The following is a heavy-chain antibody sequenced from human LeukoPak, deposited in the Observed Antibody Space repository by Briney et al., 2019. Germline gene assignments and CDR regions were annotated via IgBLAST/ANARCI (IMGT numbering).Heavy chain of an antibody. CDR1: GFTFSSYD. D-gene: IGHD5-18*01. V-gene: IGHV3-13*01. Sequence: GGSLRLSCAAAGFTFSSYDMHWVRQATGKGLEWVSAIGTAGDTYYPGSVKGRFPISRENAKNSLYLQMNSLRAGDTAVYYCARAGQGYSYGYEDGMDVWGQGTTVTVSS. J-gene: IGHJ6*02. CDR2: IGTAGDT. CDR3: ARAGQGYSYGYEDGMDV.